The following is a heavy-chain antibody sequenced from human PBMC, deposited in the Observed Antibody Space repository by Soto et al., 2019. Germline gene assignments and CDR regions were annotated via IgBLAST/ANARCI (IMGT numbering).Heavy chain of an antibody. Sequence: EVQLVESGGGLVNPGESLRLSCAASAFTFSSYSMNWVRQAPGKGLEWVSSISSSSSYIYYADSMKGRFTISRDNAKNSLYLQMNSLRAEDTAVYYCARDRWVGSTCYDSFGYWGQGTLVTVSS. CDR3: ARDRWVGSTCYDSFGY. CDR1: AFTFSSYS. D-gene: IGHD2-2*01. J-gene: IGHJ4*02. V-gene: IGHV3-21*01. CDR2: ISSSSSYI.